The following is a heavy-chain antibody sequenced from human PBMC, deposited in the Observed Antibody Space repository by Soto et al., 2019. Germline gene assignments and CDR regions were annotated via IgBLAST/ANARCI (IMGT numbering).Heavy chain of an antibody. CDR1: GGSISSGGYY. V-gene: IGHV4-31*03. CDR3: ARARRGYSGYDRHVGQ. J-gene: IGHJ4*02. D-gene: IGHD5-12*01. Sequence: QVQLQESGPGLVKPSQTLSLTCTVSGGSISSGGYYWSWIRQHPGKGLEWIGYIYYSGSTYYNPSLKSRVTISVDTSKNQFSLKLSSVTAADTAVYYCARARRGYSGYDRHVGQWGQGTLVTVSS. CDR2: IYYSGST.